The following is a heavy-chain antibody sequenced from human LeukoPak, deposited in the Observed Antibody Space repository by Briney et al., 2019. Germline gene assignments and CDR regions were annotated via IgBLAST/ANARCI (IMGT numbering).Heavy chain of an antibody. J-gene: IGHJ4*02. CDR1: GFTFSRYW. V-gene: IGHV3-74*01. Sequence: GGSLRLSCVASGFTFSRYWMHWVRQAPGKRLVWVSRMNTDGSTTDYADSVKGRFTISRDNAKNTLYPQMNSLGVEDTAVYFCASDFTGHDDYWGQGSQVTVSS. CDR2: MNTDGSTT. D-gene: IGHD2-8*02. CDR3: ASDFTGHDDY.